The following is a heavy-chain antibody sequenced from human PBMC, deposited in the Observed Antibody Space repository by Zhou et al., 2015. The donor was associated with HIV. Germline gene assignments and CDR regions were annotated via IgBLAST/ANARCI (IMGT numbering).Heavy chain of an antibody. V-gene: IGHV3-33*06. CDR1: GFNFNLYG. J-gene: IGHJ4*02. Sequence: QVQLVESGGGVVQPGRSLRLSCSASGFNFNLYGMHWVRQAPGEGLQWVAHIWSNGNEKYYVDSVKGRFVISRDNSKNTLYLHMDSLRAEDTAVYYCAKDFDYYYDSRGFNFPDYWGQGTFVSVSS. D-gene: IGHD3-22*01. CDR2: IWSNGNEK. CDR3: AKDFDYYYDSRGFNFPDY.